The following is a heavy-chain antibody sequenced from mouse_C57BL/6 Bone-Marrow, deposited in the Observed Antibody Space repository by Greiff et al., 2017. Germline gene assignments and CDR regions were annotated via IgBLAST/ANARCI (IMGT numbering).Heavy chain of an antibody. Sequence: QVQLQQSGAELVKPGASVKMSCKASGYTFTSYWITWVKQRPGQGLEWIGDIYPGSGSTNYNEKFKSKATLTVDTSSSTAYMQLSSLTSEDSAVYYCALYDGYYPWYFDVWGTGTTVTVSS. CDR1: GYTFTSYW. CDR2: IYPGSGST. CDR3: ALYDGYYPWYFDV. J-gene: IGHJ1*03. V-gene: IGHV1-55*01. D-gene: IGHD2-3*01.